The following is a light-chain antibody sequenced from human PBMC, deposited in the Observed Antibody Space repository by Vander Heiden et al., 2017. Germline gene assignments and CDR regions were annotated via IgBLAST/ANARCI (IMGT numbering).Light chain of an antibody. CDR2: LGS. V-gene: IGKV2-28*01. CDR3: MQALQTPLT. Sequence: VLPRSPLSLPFTPGKPASISCRSSQSLLHSNGYNYLDWYRQKPGQSPQLLIYLGSNRASGVPDRFSGSGSGTEFTLKISRVEAEDVGVYYCMQALQTPLTFGGGTKVEIK. J-gene: IGKJ4*01. CDR1: QSLLHSNGYNY.